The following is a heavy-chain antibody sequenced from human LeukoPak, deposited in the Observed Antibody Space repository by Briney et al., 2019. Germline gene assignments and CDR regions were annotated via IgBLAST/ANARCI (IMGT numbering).Heavy chain of an antibody. V-gene: IGHV4-59*01. CDR3: ARVKELPYYFDY. CDR1: GGSISSYY. J-gene: IGHJ4*02. CDR2: IYYSGST. D-gene: IGHD1-26*01. Sequence: PSETLSLTCTVSGGSISSYYWSWIRQPPGKGLEWIGYIYYSGSTNYNPSLKSRVTISVDTSKNQLSLKLSSVTAADTAVYYCARVKELPYYFDYWGQGTLVTVSS.